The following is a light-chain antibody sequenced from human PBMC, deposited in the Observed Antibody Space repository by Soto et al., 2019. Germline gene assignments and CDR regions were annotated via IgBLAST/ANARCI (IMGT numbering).Light chain of an antibody. CDR1: SSDVGDYNY. Sequence: QSALTQPASVSGSPGQSITISCTGTSSDVGDYNYVSWYQLHPGKAPKLMIYDVHNRPSGVSNRFSGSKSGNTASLTISGLQAEDEADYYCTSYAGSTTYVVFGGGTQLTVL. CDR3: TSYAGSTTYVV. CDR2: DVH. J-gene: IGLJ2*01. V-gene: IGLV2-14*03.